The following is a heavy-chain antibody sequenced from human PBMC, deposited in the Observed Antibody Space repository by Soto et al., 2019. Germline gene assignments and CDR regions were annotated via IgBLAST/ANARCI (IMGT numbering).Heavy chain of an antibody. CDR3: ARPYGGNKDAFDI. Sequence: SETLSLTCTVSGGSISSYYWSWIRQPPGKGLEWIGYIYYSGSTNYNPSLKSRVTISVDTSKNQFSLKLSSVTAADTAVYYCARPYGGNKDAFDIWGQGTIVTVSS. J-gene: IGHJ3*02. D-gene: IGHD2-15*01. V-gene: IGHV4-59*01. CDR2: IYYSGST. CDR1: GGSISSYY.